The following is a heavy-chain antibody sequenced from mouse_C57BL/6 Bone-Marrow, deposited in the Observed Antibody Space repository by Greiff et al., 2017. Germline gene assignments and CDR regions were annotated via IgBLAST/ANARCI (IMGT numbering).Heavy chain of an antibody. D-gene: IGHD5-1-1*01. J-gene: IGHJ1*03. Sequence: VESGEGLVKPGGSLKLSCAASGFTFSSYAMSWVRQTPEKRLEWVAYISSGGDYIYYADTVKGRFTISRDNARNTLYLQMSSLKSEDTAMYYCTRDRGYLHWYFDVWGTGTTVTVSS. CDR2: ISSGGDYI. CDR3: TRDRGYLHWYFDV. V-gene: IGHV5-9-1*02. CDR1: GFTFSSYA.